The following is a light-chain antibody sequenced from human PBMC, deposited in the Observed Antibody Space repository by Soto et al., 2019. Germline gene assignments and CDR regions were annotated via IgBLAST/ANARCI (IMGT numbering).Light chain of an antibody. V-gene: IGLV2-23*01. J-gene: IGLJ1*01. CDR3: CSYASSSTSLYV. Sequence: QSALTQPASVSGSPGQSITISCTGTSSDVGSYNLVSWYQQHPGKAPKLMIYEGSKRPSGLSNRFSGSKSGNTASLTISGLQAQDEADYYCCSYASSSTSLYVFGTWTKVTVL. CDR2: EGS. CDR1: SSDVGSYNL.